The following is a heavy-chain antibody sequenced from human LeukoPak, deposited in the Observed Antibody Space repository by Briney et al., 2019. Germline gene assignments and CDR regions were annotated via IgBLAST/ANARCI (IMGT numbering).Heavy chain of an antibody. D-gene: IGHD1-26*01. Sequence: ASVKVSCKASGYTFTSYGISWVRQAPGQGLEWMGWIGAYNGNTNYAQKLQGRVAMTTDTSTSTAYMELRSLRSDDTAVYYCARALYSGSYYQGRYFDYWGQGTLVTVSS. J-gene: IGHJ4*02. CDR1: GYTFTSYG. V-gene: IGHV1-18*01. CDR2: IGAYNGNT. CDR3: ARALYSGSYYQGRYFDY.